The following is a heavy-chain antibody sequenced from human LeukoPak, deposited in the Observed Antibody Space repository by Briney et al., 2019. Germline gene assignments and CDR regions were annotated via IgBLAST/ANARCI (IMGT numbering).Heavy chain of an antibody. CDR3: ARAMDLYYYMDV. CDR2: ITSSSSYI. V-gene: IGHV3-21*01. Sequence: GGSLRLSCAASGFTFSSYSMNWVRQAPGKGLERVSYITSSSSYIYYGDSVRGRFTISRDNAKNSLYLQMNSLRAEDTAVYYCARAMDLYYYMDVWGKGTTVTVSS. CDR1: GFTFSSYS. J-gene: IGHJ6*03. D-gene: IGHD5-18*01.